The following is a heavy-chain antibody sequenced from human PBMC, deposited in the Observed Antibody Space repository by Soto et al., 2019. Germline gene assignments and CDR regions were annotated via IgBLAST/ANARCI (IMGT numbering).Heavy chain of an antibody. CDR3: ARVNWNYGSFDI. Sequence: SETLSLTCTVSGGSISSGDYYWSWIRQPPGKGLEWIGYIYYSGSTYYNPSLKSRVTISVDTSKNQFSLKLSSVTAADTAVYYCARVNWNYGSFDIWGQGTMVTVSS. J-gene: IGHJ3*02. V-gene: IGHV4-30-4*01. CDR2: IYYSGST. D-gene: IGHD1-7*01. CDR1: GGSISSGDYY.